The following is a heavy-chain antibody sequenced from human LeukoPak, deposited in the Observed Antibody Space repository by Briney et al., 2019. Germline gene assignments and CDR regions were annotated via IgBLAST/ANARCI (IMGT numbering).Heavy chain of an antibody. J-gene: IGHJ4*02. CDR2: ISSSGSTI. Sequence: GGSLRLSCAASGFTFSDYYMSWIRQAPGKGLEWVSYISSSGSTIYYAASVKGRFTISGDNAKNSLYLQMNSLRAEDTAASYCARPIVGATFAGDYWGQGTLVTVSS. D-gene: IGHD1-26*01. CDR1: GFTFSDYY. V-gene: IGHV3-11*01. CDR3: ARPIVGATFAGDY.